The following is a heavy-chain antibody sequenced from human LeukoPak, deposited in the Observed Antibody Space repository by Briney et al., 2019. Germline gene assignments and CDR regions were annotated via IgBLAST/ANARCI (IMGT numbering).Heavy chain of an antibody. CDR1: GFTFSSYW. CDR2: IKQDGSEK. CDR3: ARVKAYGDNRMNWFDP. V-gene: IGHV3-7*03. J-gene: IGHJ5*02. Sequence: GGSLRLSCAASGFTFSSYWMSWVRQAPGKGLEWVANIKQDGSEKYYVDSVKGRFTISRDNAKNSLYLQMNSLRAEDTAVYYCARVKAYGDNRMNWFDPWGQGTLVTVSS. D-gene: IGHD4-17*01.